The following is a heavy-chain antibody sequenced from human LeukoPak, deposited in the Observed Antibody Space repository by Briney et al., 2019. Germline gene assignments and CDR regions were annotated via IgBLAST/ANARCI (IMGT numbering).Heavy chain of an antibody. J-gene: IGHJ6*02. V-gene: IGHV4-59*01. CDR2: IYYSGST. D-gene: IGHD6-13*01. CDR3: ARLDPGYSSSWYYYYGMDV. CDR1: GGSISSYY. Sequence: SETLSLTRTVSGGSISSYYWSWIRQPPGKGLEWIGYIYYSGSTNYNPSLKSRVTISVDTSKNQFSLKLSSVTAADTAVYYCARLDPGYSSSWYYYYGMDVWGQGTTVTVSS.